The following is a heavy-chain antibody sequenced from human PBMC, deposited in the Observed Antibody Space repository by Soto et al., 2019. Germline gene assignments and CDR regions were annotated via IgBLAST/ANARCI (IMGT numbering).Heavy chain of an antibody. D-gene: IGHD4-17*01. CDR1: GGPFSGYY. Sequence: PSETLSLTCAVYGGPFSGYYWSWIRQPPGKGLEWIGEINHSGSTNYNPSLKSRVTISVDTSKNQFSLKLSSVTAADTAVYYCARTYGDYEDAFDIWGQGTMVTVSS. CDR3: ARTYGDYEDAFDI. V-gene: IGHV4-34*01. CDR2: INHSGST. J-gene: IGHJ3*02.